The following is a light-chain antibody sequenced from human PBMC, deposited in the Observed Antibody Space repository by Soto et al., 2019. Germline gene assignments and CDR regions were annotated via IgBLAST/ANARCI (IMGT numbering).Light chain of an antibody. V-gene: IGLV2-8*01. J-gene: IGLJ2*01. Sequence: QSVLTQPPSASGSPGQSVTISCTGTSSDVGGYNYVSWYQQHPGKAPKLMISEVSKRPSGVPDRFSGSKSGNTASLTVSGLQAEDESDYYCSPFAGNNNWGFGGGTQLTVL. CDR2: EVS. CDR1: SSDVGGYNY. CDR3: SPFAGNNNWG.